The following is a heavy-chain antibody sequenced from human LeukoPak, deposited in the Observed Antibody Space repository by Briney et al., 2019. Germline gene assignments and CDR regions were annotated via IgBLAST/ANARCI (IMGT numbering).Heavy chain of an antibody. Sequence: ASVKVSCKASGYTFTSYYMHWVRQAPGQGLEWMGWINPNSGGTNYAQKFQGRVTMTRDTSISTAYMELSRLKSDDTAVYYCARSGVYTVTTSYYYYMDVWGKGTTVTVSS. CDR3: ARSGVYTVTTSYYYYMDV. CDR2: INPNSGGT. V-gene: IGHV1-2*02. J-gene: IGHJ6*03. D-gene: IGHD4-11*01. CDR1: GYTFTSYY.